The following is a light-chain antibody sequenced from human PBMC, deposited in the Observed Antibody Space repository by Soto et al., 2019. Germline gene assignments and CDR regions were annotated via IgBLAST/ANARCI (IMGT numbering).Light chain of an antibody. Sequence: EIVLTQSPGTLSLSPGERATLSSRASQSVRSNLAWYQQKPGQSPRLLIYGASTRATGIPARFSGSGSGTEFTLTISSLEPEDFAVYYCQQRSNWPITFGQGTRLEIK. CDR1: QSVRSN. V-gene: IGKV3-11*01. CDR3: QQRSNWPIT. J-gene: IGKJ5*01. CDR2: GAS.